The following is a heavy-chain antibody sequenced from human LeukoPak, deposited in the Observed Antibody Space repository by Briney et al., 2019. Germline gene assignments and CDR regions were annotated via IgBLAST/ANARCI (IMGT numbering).Heavy chain of an antibody. D-gene: IGHD1-26*01. CDR3: ARDLVGFFDY. CDR2: IWYDGSNK. V-gene: IGHV3-33*01. CDR1: GFTFSSYG. Sequence: GGSLRLSCAASGFTFSSYGMHWVRQAPGKGLEWAAVIWYDGSNKYYADSVKGRFTISRDNSKNTLYLQMNSLRAEDTAVYYCARDLVGFFDYWGQGTLVTVSS. J-gene: IGHJ4*02.